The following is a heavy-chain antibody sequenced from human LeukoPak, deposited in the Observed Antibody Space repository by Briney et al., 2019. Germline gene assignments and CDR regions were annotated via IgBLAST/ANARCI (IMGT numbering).Heavy chain of an antibody. Sequence: PSETLSLTCTVSGGSISSSSYYWSWIRQPPGKGLEWIGYIYYSGSTNYNPSLKSRVTISVDTSKNQFSLKLSSVTAADTAVYYCARDSVGYDYYDSSGPHKRRWFDPWGQGTLVTVSS. J-gene: IGHJ5*02. V-gene: IGHV4-61*01. CDR2: IYYSGST. D-gene: IGHD3-22*01. CDR1: GGSISSSSYY. CDR3: ARDSVGYDYYDSSGPHKRRWFDP.